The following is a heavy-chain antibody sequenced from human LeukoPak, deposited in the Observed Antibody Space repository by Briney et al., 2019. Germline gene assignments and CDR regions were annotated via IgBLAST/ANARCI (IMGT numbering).Heavy chain of an antibody. CDR2: ISGDGGST. Sequence: GGSLRLSCAASGFTFDDYAMHWVRQAPGKGLEWVSLISGDGGSTYYADSVKGRFTISRDNSKNSLYLQMNSLRTEDTALYYCAKDIPTSAVAGYFDYWGQGTLVTVSS. D-gene: IGHD6-19*01. J-gene: IGHJ4*02. CDR3: AKDIPTSAVAGYFDY. V-gene: IGHV3-43*02. CDR1: GFTFDDYA.